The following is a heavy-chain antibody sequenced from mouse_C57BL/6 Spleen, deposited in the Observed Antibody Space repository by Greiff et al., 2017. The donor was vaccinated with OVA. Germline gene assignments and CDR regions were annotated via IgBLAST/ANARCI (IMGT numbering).Heavy chain of an antibody. CDR2: INPNNGGT. CDR3: ARGGDYYLYYFDY. J-gene: IGHJ2*01. Sequence: EVQLQQSGPELVKPGASVKISCKASGYTFTDYYMNWVKQSHGKSLEWIGDINPNNGGTSYNQKFKGKATLTVDKSSSTAYMELRSLTSEDSAVYYCARGGDYYLYYFDYWGQGTTLTVSS. CDR1: GYTFTDYY. V-gene: IGHV1-26*01. D-gene: IGHD2-1*01.